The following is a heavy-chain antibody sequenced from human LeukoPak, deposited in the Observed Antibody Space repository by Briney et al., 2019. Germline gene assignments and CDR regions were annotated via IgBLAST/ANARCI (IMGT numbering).Heavy chain of an antibody. Sequence: TEALSLSCTASGDSLTAYYRSWIRQPPGKGLEYRGYIYYSGNTTYNPSLGSRVTISVDSSKNQTSLKLSSVTAAAKAVYYCARQQKINWGNCWYFDLWGRGTLVTVSS. D-gene: IGHD3-16*01. CDR3: ARQQKINWGNCWYFDL. CDR1: GDSLTAYY. J-gene: IGHJ2*01. CDR2: IYYSGNT. V-gene: IGHV4-59*08.